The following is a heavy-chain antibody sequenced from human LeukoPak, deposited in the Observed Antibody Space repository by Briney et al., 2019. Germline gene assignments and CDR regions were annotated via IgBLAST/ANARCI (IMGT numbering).Heavy chain of an antibody. CDR3: ATYGQVLLPFES. V-gene: IGHV3-23*01. D-gene: IGHD2-8*02. CDR2: ISGSDGST. Sequence: GGSLRLSCAASGFTFDDYGMSWVRQVPGKGLEWVSGISGSDGSTYYADSVKGRFTISRDNSKNTLYLQMNSLRAEDMAVYYCATYGQVLLPFESWGQGTLVTVSS. J-gene: IGHJ4*02. CDR1: GFTFDDYG.